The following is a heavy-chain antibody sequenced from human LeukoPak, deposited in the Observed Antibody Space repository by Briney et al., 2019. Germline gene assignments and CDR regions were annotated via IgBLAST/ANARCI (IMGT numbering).Heavy chain of an antibody. D-gene: IGHD3-22*01. CDR2: MNPNSGNT. CDR3: ARAYPSSGYYYVVSWFDP. CDR1: GYTFTSYD. V-gene: IGHV1-8*03. Sequence: ASVKVSCKASGYTFTSYDINWVRQATGQGLEWMGWMNPNSGNTGYAQKFQGRVTITRNTSISTAYMELSSLRSEDTAVYYCARAYPSSGYYYVVSWFDPWGQGTLVTVSS. J-gene: IGHJ5*02.